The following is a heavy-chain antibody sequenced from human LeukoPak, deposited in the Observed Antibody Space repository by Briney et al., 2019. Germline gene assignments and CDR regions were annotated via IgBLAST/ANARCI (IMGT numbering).Heavy chain of an antibody. D-gene: IGHD3-10*01. J-gene: IGHJ4*02. Sequence: SGGSLRLSCAVSGFTVSTNYMSWVRQAPGKGLEWVANINQDGTEKYYVDSVKGRFTISRDNAKDSLDLQMNSLRVEDAGIYYCVKVAKYYYGSETYYFFEHWGQGTPVTVSS. V-gene: IGHV3-7*01. CDR1: GFTVSTNY. CDR2: INQDGTEK. CDR3: VKVAKYYYGSETYYFFEH.